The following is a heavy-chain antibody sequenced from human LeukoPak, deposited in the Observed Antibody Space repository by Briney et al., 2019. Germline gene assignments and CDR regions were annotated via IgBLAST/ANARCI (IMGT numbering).Heavy chain of an antibody. CDR1: GGSFSGYY. J-gene: IGHJ6*02. Sequence: SETLSLTCAVYGGSFSGYYWSWIRQPPGKGLEWIGEINHSRSTNYNPSLKSRVTISVDTSKNQFSLKLSSVTAADTAVCYCASYYGFYYYGMDVWGQGTTVTVSS. CDR2: INHSRST. V-gene: IGHV4-34*01. CDR3: ASYYGFYYYGMDV. D-gene: IGHD3-3*01.